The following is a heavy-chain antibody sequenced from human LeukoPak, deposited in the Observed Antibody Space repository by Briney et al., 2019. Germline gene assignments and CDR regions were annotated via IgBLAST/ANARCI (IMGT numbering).Heavy chain of an antibody. CDR2: IYHSGST. J-gene: IGHJ5*02. CDR3: ARDRVGTRWFDP. Sequence: SETLSLTCTVSGGSISSSGYYWGWIRQPPGKGLEWIGNIYHSGSTYYNPSLKSRVTISVDTSKSQFSLKLSSVTAADTALYYCARDRVGTRWFDPWGQGALVTVSS. V-gene: IGHV4-39*07. D-gene: IGHD5-12*01. CDR1: GGSISSSGYY.